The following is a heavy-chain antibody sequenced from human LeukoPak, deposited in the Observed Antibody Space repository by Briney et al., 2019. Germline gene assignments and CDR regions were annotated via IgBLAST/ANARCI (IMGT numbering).Heavy chain of an antibody. CDR2: INPNSGGT. J-gene: IGHJ5*02. CDR3: ARLPMGYCSGGSCYLGDP. Sequence: ASVKVSCKASGYTFSGYYMHWVRQAPGQGLEWMGWINPNSGGTNYAQKFQGRVTMTRDTSISTAYMELSRLRSDDTAVYYCARLPMGYCSGGSCYLGDPWGQGTLVTVSS. V-gene: IGHV1-2*02. CDR1: GYTFSGYY. D-gene: IGHD2-15*01.